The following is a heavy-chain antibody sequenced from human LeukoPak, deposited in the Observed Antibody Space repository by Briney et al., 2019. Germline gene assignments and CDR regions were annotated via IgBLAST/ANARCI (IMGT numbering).Heavy chain of an antibody. CDR2: IYYSGST. J-gene: IGHJ5*02. Sequence: SETLSLTCTVSGGSISSYYWSWIRQPPGKGLEWIGYIYYSGSTNYNPSLKSRVTISVDTSKNQFSLKLSSVTAADTAVYYCARVPRYYYDSSGHEQNWFDPWGQGTLVTVSS. V-gene: IGHV4-59*01. D-gene: IGHD3-22*01. CDR1: GGSISSYY. CDR3: ARVPRYYYDSSGHEQNWFDP.